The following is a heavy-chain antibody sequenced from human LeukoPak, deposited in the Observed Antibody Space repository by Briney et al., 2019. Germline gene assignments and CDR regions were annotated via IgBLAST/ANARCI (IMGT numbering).Heavy chain of an antibody. Sequence: EWMGWMNPNSGKTGYAQKFQGRVTMTRNTSISTAYMELSSLRSEDTAVYYCARGGYAWIDYWGQGTLVTVSS. J-gene: IGHJ4*02. V-gene: IGHV1-8*01. CDR3: ARGGYAWIDY. CDR2: MNPNSGKT. D-gene: IGHD1-1*01.